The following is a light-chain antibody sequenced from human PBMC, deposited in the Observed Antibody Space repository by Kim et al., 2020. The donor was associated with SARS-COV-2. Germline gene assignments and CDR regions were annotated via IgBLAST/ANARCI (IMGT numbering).Light chain of an antibody. V-gene: IGKV3-15*01. J-gene: IGKJ4*01. Sequence: FSPAENASLSSRASQSIISCLSWYQQNPGQTPRLVINGAVTRAAGIPVRFSGSGSGTEFSLTISSLQSQDFAVFYCQQYNNGSLTFGGGTKVDIK. CDR1: QSIISC. CDR3: QQYNNGSLT. CDR2: GAV.